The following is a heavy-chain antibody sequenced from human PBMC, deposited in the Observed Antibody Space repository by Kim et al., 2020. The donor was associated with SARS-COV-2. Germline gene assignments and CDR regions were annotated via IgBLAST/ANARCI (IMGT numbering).Heavy chain of an antibody. J-gene: IGHJ4*02. V-gene: IGHV4-4*02. CDR2: IYHSGST. CDR1: GGSISSSNW. D-gene: IGHD3-10*01. Sequence: SETLSLTCAVSGGSISSSNWWSWVRQPPGKGLEWIGEIYHSGSTNYNPSLKSRVTISVDKSKNQFSLKLSSVTAADTAVYYCARDLGSITMVRGPPGYWGQGTLVTVSS. CDR3: ARDLGSITMVRGPPGY.